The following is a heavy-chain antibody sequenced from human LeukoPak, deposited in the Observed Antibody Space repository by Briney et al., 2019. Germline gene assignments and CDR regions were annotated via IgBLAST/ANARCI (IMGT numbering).Heavy chain of an antibody. CDR3: ASDVAYKFDY. D-gene: IGHD5-24*01. V-gene: IGHV3-74*01. CDR2: IDPDGSTT. CDR1: GFTFSRDS. Sequence: GGSLRLSCAASGFTFSRDSMHWVRQSPGKGLVWLSRIDPDGSTTNYADSVKGRFTISRDNAKNTLYLQMNSLTDEDTAVYYCASDVAYKFDYWGQGTLVTFSS. J-gene: IGHJ4*02.